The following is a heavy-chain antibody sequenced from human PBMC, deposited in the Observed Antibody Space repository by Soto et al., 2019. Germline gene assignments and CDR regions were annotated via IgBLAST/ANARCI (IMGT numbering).Heavy chain of an antibody. CDR1: GYTFTSYG. V-gene: IGHV1-18*01. J-gene: IGHJ4*02. D-gene: IGHD2-2*01. Sequence: ASVKVSCKASGYTFTSYGISWVRQAPGQGLEWMGWISAYNGNTNYAQKLQGRVTMTTDTSTSTAYMELRSLRSDDTAVYYCARDLERDIVVVPAASVFDYWGQGTLVTVSS. CDR2: ISAYNGNT. CDR3: ARDLERDIVVVPAASVFDY.